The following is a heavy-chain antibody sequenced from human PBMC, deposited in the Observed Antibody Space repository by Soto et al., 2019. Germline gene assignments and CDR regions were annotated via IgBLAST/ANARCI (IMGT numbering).Heavy chain of an antibody. J-gene: IGHJ4*02. CDR2: IYYSGST. V-gene: IGHV4-39*01. Sequence: SETLSLTCTVSGGSISSSSYYWGWIRQPPGKGLEWIGSIYYSGSTYYNPSLKSRVTISVDTSKNQFSLKLSSVTAADTAVYYCASLGYCSGGSCQRKYYFDYWGQGTLVTVSS. CDR3: ASLGYCSGGSCQRKYYFDY. D-gene: IGHD2-15*01. CDR1: GGSISSSSYY.